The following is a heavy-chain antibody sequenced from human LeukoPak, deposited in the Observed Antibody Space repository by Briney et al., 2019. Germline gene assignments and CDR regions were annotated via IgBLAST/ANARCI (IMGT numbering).Heavy chain of an antibody. D-gene: IGHD2-15*01. CDR3: ARDQRVLAVVAATPRRANYYMDV. CDR2: ISWNSGTI. Sequence: QPWGSLRLSCSASGFTFYDYAMHWLRQAPGKGLEWDSGISWNSGTIGYADSVKGRFTISRDNAKNSLYLQMNSLRAEDTAVYYCARDQRVLAVVAATPRRANYYMDVWGKGTTVTISS. CDR1: GFTFYDYA. J-gene: IGHJ6*03. V-gene: IGHV3-9*01.